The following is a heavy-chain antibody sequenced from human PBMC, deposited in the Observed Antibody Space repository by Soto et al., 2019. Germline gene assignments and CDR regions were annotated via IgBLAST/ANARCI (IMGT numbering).Heavy chain of an antibody. Sequence: QVQLVQSGAEVKKPGSSVKVSCKASGGTFSSYTISWVRQAPGQGLEWMGRIIPILGIANYAQKFQGRVTMTADKSTSTAYMELSSLRSEDTAVYYCARDYYGSGSYEDYYYYGMDVWGQGTTVTVSS. CDR3: ARDYYGSGSYEDYYYYGMDV. CDR2: IIPILGIA. D-gene: IGHD3-10*01. J-gene: IGHJ6*02. CDR1: GGTFSSYT. V-gene: IGHV1-69*08.